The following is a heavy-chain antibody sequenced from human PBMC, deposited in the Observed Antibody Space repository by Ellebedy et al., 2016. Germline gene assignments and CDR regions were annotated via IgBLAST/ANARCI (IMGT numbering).Heavy chain of an antibody. Sequence: GGSLRLSXAASGFTFSSYSMNWVRQAPGKGLEWVSSISSSSSYIYYADSVKGRFTISRDNAKNSLYLQMNSLRPEDTAVYYCSKAGVAVVNYYGMDVWGQGTTVTVSS. CDR2: ISSSSSYI. CDR3: SKAGVAVVNYYGMDV. V-gene: IGHV3-21*04. D-gene: IGHD3-22*01. CDR1: GFTFSSYS. J-gene: IGHJ6*02.